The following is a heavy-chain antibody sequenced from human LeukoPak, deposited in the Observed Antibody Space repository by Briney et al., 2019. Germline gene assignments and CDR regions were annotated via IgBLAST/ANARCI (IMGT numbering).Heavy chain of an antibody. J-gene: IGHJ6*03. CDR2: INPSGGST. CDR1: GYTFTSYY. V-gene: IGHV1-46*01. D-gene: IGHD4-17*01. Sequence: ASVKVSCTASGYTFTSYYMHWVRQAPGQGLEWMGIINPSGGSTSYAQKFQGRVTMTRDMSTSTVYMELSSLRSEDTAVYYCARGTPSYGDYDYYYYMDVWGKGTTVTVSS. CDR3: ARGTPSYGDYDYYYYMDV.